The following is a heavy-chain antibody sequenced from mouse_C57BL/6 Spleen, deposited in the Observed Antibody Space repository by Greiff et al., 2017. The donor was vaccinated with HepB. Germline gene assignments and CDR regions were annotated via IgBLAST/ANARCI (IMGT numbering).Heavy chain of an antibody. CDR2: IYPSDSET. Sequence: QVQLKQPGAELVRPGSSVKLSCKASGYTFTSYWMDWVKQRPGQGLEWIGNIYPSDSETHYNQKFKDKATLTVDQSSSTAYMQLSSLTSEDSAFYYWARWGTTVVATVYDYWGQGTTLTVSS. CDR3: ARWGTTVVATVYDY. CDR1: GYTFTSYW. D-gene: IGHD1-1*01. V-gene: IGHV1-61*01. J-gene: IGHJ2*01.